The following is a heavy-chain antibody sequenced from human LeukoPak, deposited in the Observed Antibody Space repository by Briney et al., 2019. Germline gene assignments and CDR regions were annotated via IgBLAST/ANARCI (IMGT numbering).Heavy chain of an antibody. CDR2: IYHSGST. Sequence: SETLSLTCLVSGDSINSRNFYWGWMRQLPGKGLEWIGSIYHSGSTYYNPSLKSRVTISVDTSKNQFSLKLSSVTAADTAVYYCARGIHYYDSSGYYPHDAFDIWGQGTMVTVSS. V-gene: IGHV4-39*07. D-gene: IGHD3-22*01. CDR3: ARGIHYYDSSGYYPHDAFDI. J-gene: IGHJ3*02. CDR1: GDSINSRNFY.